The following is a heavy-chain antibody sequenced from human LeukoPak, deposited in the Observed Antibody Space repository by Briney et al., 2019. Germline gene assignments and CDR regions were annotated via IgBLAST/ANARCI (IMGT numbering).Heavy chain of an antibody. CDR2: INWNGGST. V-gene: IGHV3-20*04. CDR1: GFTLDDYG. CDR3: ARWRRSDDYGDYRAYFDY. J-gene: IGHJ4*02. Sequence: PGGSLRLSCAASGFTLDDYGMSWVRQAPGKGLEWVSGINWNGGSTGYADSVKGRFTISRDNAKNSLYLQMNSLRAEDTALYYCARWRRSDDYGDYRAYFDYWGQGTLVTVSS. D-gene: IGHD4-17*01.